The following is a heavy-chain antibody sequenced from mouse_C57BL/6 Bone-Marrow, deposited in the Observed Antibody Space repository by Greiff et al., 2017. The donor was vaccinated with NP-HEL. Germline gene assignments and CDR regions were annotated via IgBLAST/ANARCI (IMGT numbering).Heavy chain of an antibody. J-gene: IGHJ2*01. CDR3: ARRGTTVVPFDY. V-gene: IGHV1-80*01. CDR1: GYAFSSYW. Sequence: VMLVESGAELVKPGASVKISCKASGYAFSSYWMNWVKQRPGKGLEWIGQIYPGDGDTNYNGKFKGKATLTADKSSSTAYMQLSSLTSEDSAVYFCARRGTTVVPFDYWGQGTTLTVSS. CDR2: IYPGDGDT. D-gene: IGHD1-1*01.